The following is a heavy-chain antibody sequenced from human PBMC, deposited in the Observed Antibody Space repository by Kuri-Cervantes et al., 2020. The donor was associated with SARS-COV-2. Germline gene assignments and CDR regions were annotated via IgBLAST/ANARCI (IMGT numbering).Heavy chain of an antibody. CDR3: ARVEGSGSYTY. V-gene: IGHV3-23*01. D-gene: IGHD3-10*01. CDR1: GFSFSSYA. J-gene: IGHJ4*02. CDR2: ISGGGGST. Sequence: GESLKISCAASGFSFSSYAMNWVRQGPGKGLEWVSAISGGGGSTYYADFVKGRFTISRDNSKNTLYLQMNSLRAEDTAVYYCARVEGSGSYTYWGQGTLVTVSS.